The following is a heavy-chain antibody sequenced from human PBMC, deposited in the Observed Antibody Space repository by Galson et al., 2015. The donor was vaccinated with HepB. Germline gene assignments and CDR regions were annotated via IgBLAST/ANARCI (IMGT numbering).Heavy chain of an antibody. CDR2: IYSGGST. CDR1: GFTVSSNY. Sequence: SLRLSCAASGFTVSSNYMSWVRQAPGKGQVWVSLIYSGGSTYYADSVKGRFTISRDNSKNTLYLQMNSLRAEDTAVYYCARVQSGSYHIDYWGQGTLVTVSS. V-gene: IGHV3-53*01. CDR3: ARVQSGSYHIDY. D-gene: IGHD1-26*01. J-gene: IGHJ4*02.